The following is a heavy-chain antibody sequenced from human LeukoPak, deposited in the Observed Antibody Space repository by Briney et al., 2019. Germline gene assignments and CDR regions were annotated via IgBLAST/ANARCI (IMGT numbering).Heavy chain of an antibody. V-gene: IGHV4-39*07. CDR2: IYFSGST. Sequence: PSETLSLTCTVSGDSISSANYYWGWVRQPPGKGLEWIGSIYFSGSTYYNPSLKSRVTISVETSKVQFSLKLSSVTAADTAVYYCAREPLGYCSGGSCYRYYFDYWGQGTLVTVSS. CDR3: AREPLGYCSGGSCYRYYFDY. J-gene: IGHJ4*02. D-gene: IGHD2-15*01. CDR1: GDSISSANYY.